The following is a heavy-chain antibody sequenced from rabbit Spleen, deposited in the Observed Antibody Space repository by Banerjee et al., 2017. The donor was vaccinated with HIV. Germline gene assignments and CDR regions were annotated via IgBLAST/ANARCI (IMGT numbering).Heavy chain of an antibody. CDR1: GVSFSSSSY. V-gene: IGHV1S40*01. CDR3: ARDLVAVIGWNFSL. CDR2: IDTGSSGFT. J-gene: IGHJ4*01. D-gene: IGHD1-1*01. Sequence: QQLVESGGDLVKPGASLTLTCTASGVSFSSSSYMCWVRQAPGKGLEWIACIDTGSSGFTYFATWAKGRFTCSKTSSTTVTLQMTRLTAADTATYFCARDLVAVIGWNFSLWGPGTLVTVS.